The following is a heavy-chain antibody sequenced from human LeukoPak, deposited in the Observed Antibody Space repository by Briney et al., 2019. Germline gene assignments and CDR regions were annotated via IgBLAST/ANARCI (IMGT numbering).Heavy chain of an antibody. CDR1: GGSISSYY. Sequence: SETLSLTCTVSGGSISSYYSNWIRQPPGKGLEWIGYIYYIGSTNYNPPHKSRVTTSVETSKNKFSLKLNSVTAADTAVYYCATGAGGWFDPWGQGTLVTVSS. CDR3: ATGAGGWFDP. V-gene: IGHV4-59*01. CDR2: IYYIGST. J-gene: IGHJ5*02.